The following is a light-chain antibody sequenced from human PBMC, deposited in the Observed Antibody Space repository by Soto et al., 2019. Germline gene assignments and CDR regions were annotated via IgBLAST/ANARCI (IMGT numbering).Light chain of an antibody. Sequence: DIQMTQSPSTLSASVGDRVTITCRASQSISSWLAWYQQKPGKAPKLLIYDASSLESGVPSRFSGSGSGTEFTLTISSLQPEDFATYYCQQSYRTPPITFGQGTRLEI. CDR3: QQSYRTPPIT. J-gene: IGKJ5*01. V-gene: IGKV1-5*01. CDR2: DAS. CDR1: QSISSW.